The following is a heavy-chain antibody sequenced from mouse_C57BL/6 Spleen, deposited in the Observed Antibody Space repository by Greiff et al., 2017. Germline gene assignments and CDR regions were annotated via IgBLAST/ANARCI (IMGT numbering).Heavy chain of an antibody. Sequence: EVKLMESGGGLVKPGGSLKLSCAASGFTFSDYGMHWVRQAPEKGLEWVAYISSGSSTIYYADTVKGRFTISRDNAKNTLFLQRTSLRSEDTAMYYCARGGYSGYFDVWGTGTTVTVSS. V-gene: IGHV5-17*01. J-gene: IGHJ1*03. CDR3: ARGGYSGYFDV. CDR1: GFTFSDYG. CDR2: ISSGSSTI.